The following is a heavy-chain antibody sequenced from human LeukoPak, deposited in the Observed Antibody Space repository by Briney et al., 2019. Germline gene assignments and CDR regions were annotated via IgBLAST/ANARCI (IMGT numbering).Heavy chain of an antibody. Sequence: GGFLRLSCVVSGFSFSDYEMAWVRQAPGMGLEWISYISNSGDIRRYADAVKGRFAISRDDAKNSVSLQMNSLRADDTGLYFCAGGPQYSGSYGDWGQGTLVTVSS. D-gene: IGHD1-26*01. J-gene: IGHJ1*01. CDR1: GFSFSDYE. V-gene: IGHV3-48*03. CDR2: ISNSGDIR. CDR3: AGGPQYSGSYGD.